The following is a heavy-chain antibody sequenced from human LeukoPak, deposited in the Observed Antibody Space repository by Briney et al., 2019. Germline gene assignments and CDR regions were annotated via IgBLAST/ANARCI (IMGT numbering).Heavy chain of an antibody. CDR1: GFTFSSYT. Sequence: PGGSLRLSCAASGFTFSSYTMNWVRQAPGKGLEWVSSISGSINTIYYADSVKGRFTISRDNSKNTLYLQMNSLRAEDTAVYYCVRDDDRPDNGLDYWGQGTLVTVPS. CDR3: VRDDDRPDNGLDY. V-gene: IGHV3-48*01. D-gene: IGHD3-22*01. J-gene: IGHJ4*02. CDR2: ISGSINTI.